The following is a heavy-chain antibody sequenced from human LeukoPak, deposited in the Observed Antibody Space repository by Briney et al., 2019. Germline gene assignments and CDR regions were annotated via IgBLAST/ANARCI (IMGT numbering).Heavy chain of an antibody. CDR2: INAGNGNT. J-gene: IGHJ4*02. CDR1: GYTFTSYA. CDR3: ASGGDIVATDMNY. V-gene: IGHV1-3*01. D-gene: IGHD5-12*01. Sequence: ASVKVPCKASGYTFTSYAMHWVRQAPGQRLEWMGWINAGNGNTKYSQKFQGRVTITRDTSASTAYMELSSLRSEDTAVYYCASGGDIVATDMNYWGQGTLVTVSS.